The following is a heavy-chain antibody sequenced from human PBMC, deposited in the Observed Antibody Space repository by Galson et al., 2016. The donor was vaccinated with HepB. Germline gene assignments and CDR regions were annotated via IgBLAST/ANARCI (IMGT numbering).Heavy chain of an antibody. CDR1: GGTFSNQA. CDR3: TTAIAVSGKNVFDI. D-gene: IGHD6-19*01. V-gene: IGHV1-69*06. J-gene: IGHJ3*02. CDR2: IIPVSGTS. Sequence: SVKVSCKASGGTFSNQAINWVRQAPGQGLEWMGGIIPVSGTSNYAQKLQGRLTLTADKSTSAAYMDLSSLRSEDSAIYYCTTAIAVSGKNVFDIWGQGTVVSVSS.